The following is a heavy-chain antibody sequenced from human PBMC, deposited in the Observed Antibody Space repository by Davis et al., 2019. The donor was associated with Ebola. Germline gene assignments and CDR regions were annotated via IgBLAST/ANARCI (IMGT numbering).Heavy chain of an antibody. J-gene: IGHJ4*02. Sequence: GESLKISCAASGFTFSSYSMNWVRQAPGKGLEWVSYISSSSSYIYYADSVKGRFTISRDNAKNSLYLQMNSLRAEDTAVYYCGTAQLWFTDYWGQGTLVTVSS. CDR3: GTAQLWFTDY. CDR1: GFTFSSYS. CDR2: ISSSSSYI. V-gene: IGHV3-21*05. D-gene: IGHD5-18*01.